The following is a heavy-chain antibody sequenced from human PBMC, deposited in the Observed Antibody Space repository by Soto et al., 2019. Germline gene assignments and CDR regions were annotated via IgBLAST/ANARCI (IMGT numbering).Heavy chain of an antibody. D-gene: IGHD6-13*01. CDR2: ISGSGGST. CDR1: GFTFSSYA. V-gene: IGHV3-23*01. Sequence: EVQLLESGGGLVQPGGCLRLSCAASGFTFSSYAMSWVRQAPGKGLEWVSSISGSGGSTYYADSVKGRFTISRDNSKNTLYVQMNSLRAEDTAVYYCAKVLLVPYSSSWYVPYFDYWGQGTLVTVSS. CDR3: AKVLLVPYSSSWYVPYFDY. J-gene: IGHJ4*02.